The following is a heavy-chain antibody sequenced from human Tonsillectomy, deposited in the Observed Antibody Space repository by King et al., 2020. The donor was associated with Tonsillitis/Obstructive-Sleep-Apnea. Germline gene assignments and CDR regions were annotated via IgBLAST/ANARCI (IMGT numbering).Heavy chain of an antibody. V-gene: IGHV4-31*03. CDR2: ISYSGST. J-gene: IGHJ2*01. CDR3: ARDVNSAGKEAYFDL. CDR1: GVSISSGGYY. D-gene: IGHD1-1*01. Sequence: QLQESGPGLVKPSQTLSLTCTVSGVSISSGGYYWSWIRQHPGKGLEWIGYISYSGSTYYNPSLKSRVNISVDTSKNEFSLKLSSVTAADTAVYYCARDVNSAGKEAYFDLWGRGTLVTVSS.